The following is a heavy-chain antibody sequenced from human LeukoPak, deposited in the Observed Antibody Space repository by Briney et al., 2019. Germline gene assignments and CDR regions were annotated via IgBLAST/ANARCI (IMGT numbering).Heavy chain of an antibody. CDR3: AKGGAYYDSYLIDY. D-gene: IGHD3-22*01. CDR2: IRYDGSNK. V-gene: IGHV3-30*02. CDR1: GFTFSSYG. J-gene: IGHJ4*02. Sequence: GGSLRLSCAASGFTFSSYGMRWGRQAPGKGLEWVAFIRYDGSNKYYADSVKGRFTISRDNSKNTLYLQMNSLRTEDTAVYYCAKGGAYYDSYLIDYWGQGTLVTVSS.